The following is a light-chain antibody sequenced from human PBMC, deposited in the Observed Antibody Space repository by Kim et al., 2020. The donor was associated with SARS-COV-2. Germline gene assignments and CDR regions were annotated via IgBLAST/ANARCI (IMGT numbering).Light chain of an antibody. Sequence: QSALTQPASVSGSPGQSITISCSGTSSDVGSSNLISWHQQHAGKVPQLILFEVTKRPAGISNPFSGSKSGKTASLTISGLQDEDDADYYSYSHAGRSTWVFGGGTKVTVL. J-gene: IGLJ3*02. V-gene: IGLV2-23*02. CDR1: SSDVGSSNL. CDR3: YSHAGRSTWV. CDR2: EVT.